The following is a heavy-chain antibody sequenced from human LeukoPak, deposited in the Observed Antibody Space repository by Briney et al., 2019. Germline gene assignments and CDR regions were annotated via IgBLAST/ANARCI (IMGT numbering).Heavy chain of an antibody. CDR1: GGSISSSSYY. Sequence: SETLSLTCTVSGGSISSSSYYWGWIRQPPGKGLEWIGYIYHSGSTYYNPSLKSRVTISVDRSKNQFSLKLSSVTAADTAVYYCARSIVWFDPWGQGTLVTVSS. J-gene: IGHJ5*02. D-gene: IGHD6-6*01. V-gene: IGHV4-30-2*01. CDR2: IYHSGST. CDR3: ARSIVWFDP.